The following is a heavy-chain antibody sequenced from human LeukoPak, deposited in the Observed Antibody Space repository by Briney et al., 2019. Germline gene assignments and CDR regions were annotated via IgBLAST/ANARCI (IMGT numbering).Heavy chain of an antibody. J-gene: IGHJ6*03. Sequence: PGGSLRLSCAASGFTFSRYSMTWVRQAPGKGLEWISFISSSRSTTYYADSVKGRCTISRDNGKNSMYLQMHSLRAEDTAVYYCVRTKAVRYYYYMDVWGKGTTVTISS. CDR3: VRTKAVRYYYYMDV. CDR2: ISSSRSTT. V-gene: IGHV3-48*01. D-gene: IGHD2-15*01. CDR1: GFTFSRYS.